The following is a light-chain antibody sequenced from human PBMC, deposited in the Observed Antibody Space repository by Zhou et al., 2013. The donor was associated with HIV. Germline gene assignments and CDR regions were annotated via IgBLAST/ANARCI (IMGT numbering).Light chain of an antibody. CDR3: QQYEDWPPFT. Sequence: DIMMTQSPGTVSVSQGDTVTLSCRASQSVSRSYLAWYQQKPGQPPRLLIYGASTRAAGVPARFSATGSGTEFALTISSLQSEDFAVYYCQQYEDWPPFTFGGGTKVDI. CDR2: GAS. CDR1: QSVSRSY. J-gene: IGKJ4*01. V-gene: IGKV3-15*01.